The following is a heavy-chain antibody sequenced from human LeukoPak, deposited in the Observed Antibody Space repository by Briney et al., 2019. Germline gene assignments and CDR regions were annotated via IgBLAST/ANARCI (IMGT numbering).Heavy chain of an antibody. V-gene: IGHV1-2*02. D-gene: IGHD2-15*01. CDR2: INPNSGGT. Sequence: ASVKVSCKASGYTFTGYYMHWVRQAPGQGLEWMGWINPNSGGTNYAQKFQGRVTITADESTSTAYMELSSLRSEDTAVYYCASRYCSGGSCYPLAEYFQHWGQGTLVTVSS. CDR3: ASRYCSGGSCYPLAEYFQH. J-gene: IGHJ1*01. CDR1: GYTFTGYY.